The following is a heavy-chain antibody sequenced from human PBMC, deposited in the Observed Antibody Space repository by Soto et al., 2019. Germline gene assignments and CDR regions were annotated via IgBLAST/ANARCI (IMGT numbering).Heavy chain of an antibody. CDR1: GFTFSDYY. CDR2: ISSSSSYP. V-gene: IGHV3-11*05. J-gene: IGHJ4*02. CDR3: ARDHHRYSGYDYVDY. D-gene: IGHD5-12*01. Sequence: QVQLVESGGGLVKPGGSLRLSCAASGFTFSDYYMSWIRQAPGKGLEWVSYISSSSSYPNYADSVKGRFTISRDNAKNSLHLQMNRLRAEDTAVYYCARDHHRYSGYDYVDYWGQGTLVTVSS.